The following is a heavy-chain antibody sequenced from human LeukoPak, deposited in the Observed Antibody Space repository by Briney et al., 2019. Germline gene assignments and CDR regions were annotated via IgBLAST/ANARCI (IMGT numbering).Heavy chain of an antibody. D-gene: IGHD6-6*01. CDR1: GDSISSDY. Sequence: PETLSLTGTVSGDSISSDYWNWIRQPPGKGLEWIGYIYYSGSTNYNPSLKSRVTISVDTSKNQFSLKLSSVTAADTAVYYCARWVAARARYYFDYWGQGTLVTVSS. CDR3: ARWVAARARYYFDY. J-gene: IGHJ4*02. V-gene: IGHV4-59*01. CDR2: IYYSGST.